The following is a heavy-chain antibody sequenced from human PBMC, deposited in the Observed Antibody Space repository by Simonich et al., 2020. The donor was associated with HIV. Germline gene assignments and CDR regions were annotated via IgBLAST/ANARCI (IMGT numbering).Heavy chain of an antibody. Sequence: EVQLLESGGGLVQPGGSLRLSCAGSGFTFSNYAMTWVRQAPWKGVEGFSGMGVHDTTYYADSVMGRFIISRDNSKNTLYLQMDSLRAGDTALYYCAKDQLGTDGFDIWGQGTMVTVSS. D-gene: IGHD7-27*01. V-gene: IGHV3-23*01. J-gene: IGHJ3*02. CDR1: GFTFSNYA. CDR2: MGVHDTT. CDR3: AKDQLGTDGFDI.